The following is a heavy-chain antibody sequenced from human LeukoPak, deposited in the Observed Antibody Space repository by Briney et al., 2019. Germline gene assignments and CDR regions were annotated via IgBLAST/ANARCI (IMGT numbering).Heavy chain of an antibody. J-gene: IGHJ4*02. CDR3: YPTMVRGATPADDFDY. CDR1: GFKFSDKA. CDR2: IRSKANSYAT. D-gene: IGHD3-10*01. Sequence: GGSLRLSCAGTGFKFSDKAMHWVRQASGKGLEWVGRIRSKANSYATAYAASVKGRFTISRDDSKNTAYLQMNSLKTEDTAVYYCYPTMVRGATPADDFDYWGQGTLVTVSS. V-gene: IGHV3-73*01.